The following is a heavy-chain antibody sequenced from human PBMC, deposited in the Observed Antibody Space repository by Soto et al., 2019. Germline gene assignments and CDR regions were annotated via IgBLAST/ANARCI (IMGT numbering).Heavy chain of an antibody. CDR1: GGSVSSYY. Sequence: QVQLQESGPGLVKPSETLSLTCTVSGGSVSSYYWSWIRQPPGKGLEWIGYIYYSGSANYNPSLKSPVTISVDTSKNQFSLNLSSVTAADTAVYYCARALDSSSWYLGYWGQGTLVTVSS. V-gene: IGHV4-59*08. J-gene: IGHJ4*02. D-gene: IGHD6-13*01. CDR3: ARALDSSSWYLGY. CDR2: IYYSGSA.